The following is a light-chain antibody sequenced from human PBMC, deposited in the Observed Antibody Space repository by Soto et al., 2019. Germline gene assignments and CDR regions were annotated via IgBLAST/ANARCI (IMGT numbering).Light chain of an antibody. V-gene: IGKV1-33*01. CDR1: QDITDY. CDR3: QQSEALVLS. Sequence: DLQMTQSPSSLSASVGDRVTITCQASQDITDYLHWYQQKPGKAPRLLIYDASNLETGVPSRFSGSGSGTDFNFTSSSLQPEDTATYYCQQSEALVLSFGGGTKVEI. CDR2: DAS. J-gene: IGKJ4*01.